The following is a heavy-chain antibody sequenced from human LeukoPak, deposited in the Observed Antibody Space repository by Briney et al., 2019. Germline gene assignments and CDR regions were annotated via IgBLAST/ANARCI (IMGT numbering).Heavy chain of an antibody. CDR1: GYTFTAYY. Sequence: ASVRLSCKASGYTFTAYYMHWVRQAPGQGLEWMGWINPNSGATNYAKNFQGRVTMTADTSISTAYLDLSRLRSEDSAVYYCARDPIVQAGYYYGMDVWGQGTTVTVSS. V-gene: IGHV1-2*02. CDR2: INPNSGAT. J-gene: IGHJ6*02. D-gene: IGHD2/OR15-2a*01. CDR3: ARDPIVQAGYYYGMDV.